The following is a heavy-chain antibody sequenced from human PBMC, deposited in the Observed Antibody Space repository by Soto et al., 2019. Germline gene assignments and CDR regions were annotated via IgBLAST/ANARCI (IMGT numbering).Heavy chain of an antibody. Sequence: SETLSLTCTVSGGSISSSSYYWGWIRQPPGKGLEWIGSIYYSGSTYYNPSLKSRVTISVDTSKNQFSLKLSSVTAADTAVYYCARQSITMVRGVIITLSSVDYWGQGTLVTV. V-gene: IGHV4-39*01. CDR2: IYYSGST. J-gene: IGHJ4*02. CDR1: GGSISSSSYY. CDR3: ARQSITMVRGVIITLSSVDY. D-gene: IGHD3-10*01.